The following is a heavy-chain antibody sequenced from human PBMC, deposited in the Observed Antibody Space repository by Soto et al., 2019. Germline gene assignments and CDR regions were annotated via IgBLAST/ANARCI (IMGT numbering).Heavy chain of an antibody. D-gene: IGHD1-7*01. J-gene: IGHJ4*02. CDR2: INHSGST. Sequence: SETLSLTCAVYGGSFSGYYWSWIRQPQGKGLEWIGEINHSGSTNYSPSLKSRVTISVYTSKNHFSLKLSSVTAAYTAVYYCASITGTTDYWGQGTLVTVSS. V-gene: IGHV4-34*01. CDR3: ASITGTTDY. CDR1: GGSFSGYY.